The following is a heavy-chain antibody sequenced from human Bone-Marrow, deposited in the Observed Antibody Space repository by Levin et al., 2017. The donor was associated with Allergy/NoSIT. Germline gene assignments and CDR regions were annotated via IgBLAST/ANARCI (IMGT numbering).Heavy chain of an antibody. J-gene: IGHJ5*02. Sequence: GGSLRLSCAASGFTFSSYAMSWVRQAPGKGLEWVSAISGSGGSTYYADSVKGRFTISRDNSKNTLYLQMNSLRAEDTAVYYCAKDRSSGSGGSWFDPWGQGTLVTVSS. V-gene: IGHV3-23*01. CDR1: GFTFSSYA. D-gene: IGHD5-12*01. CDR2: ISGSGGST. CDR3: AKDRSSGSGGSWFDP.